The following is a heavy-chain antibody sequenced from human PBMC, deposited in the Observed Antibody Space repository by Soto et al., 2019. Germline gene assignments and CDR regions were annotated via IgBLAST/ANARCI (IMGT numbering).Heavy chain of an antibody. CDR1: GGTFSSYA. D-gene: IGHD7-27*01. V-gene: IGHV1-69*13. CDR3: ARAGEVGWGWGSGYYYYGMDV. J-gene: IGHJ6*02. CDR2: IIPIFGTA. Sequence: SVKVSCKASGGTFSSYAISWVRQAPGQGLEWMGGIIPIFGTANYAQKFQGRVTITADESTSTAYMELSSLRSEDTAVYYCARAGEVGWGWGSGYYYYGMDVWGQGTTVTVS.